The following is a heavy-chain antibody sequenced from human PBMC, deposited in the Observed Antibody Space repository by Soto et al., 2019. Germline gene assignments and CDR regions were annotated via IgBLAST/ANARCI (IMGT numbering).Heavy chain of an antibody. CDR2: IYYSGST. CDR3: SRHRRPGSGNSYGVDS. J-gene: IGHJ4*02. V-gene: IGHV4-59*08. D-gene: IGHD2-15*01. Sequence: QVQLQESGPGLVKPSETLSLTCTVSGGSISSYYWSWIRQPPGKGLEWIGYIYYSGSTNYNPSLNSRVTLSVDTSNNQCSLRLRSVTAADTDVYYCSRHRRPGSGNSYGVDSWGQGTLVTVSS. CDR1: GGSISSYY.